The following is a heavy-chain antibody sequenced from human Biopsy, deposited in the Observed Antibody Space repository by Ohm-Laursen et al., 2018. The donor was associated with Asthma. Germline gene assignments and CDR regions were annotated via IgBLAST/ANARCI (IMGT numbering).Heavy chain of an antibody. Sequence: SLRLSCAAPGFSLSNFAIHWVRQAPGKGLEWVGVISKDASAQDYADSVKARFTMARDNSKNTLDLQMNSPREEDTAVYYCVRDGTDDAFDIWGQGTVVSVSS. CDR2: ISKDASAQ. CDR1: GFSLSNFA. D-gene: IGHD1-1*01. V-gene: IGHV3-30*01. CDR3: VRDGTDDAFDI. J-gene: IGHJ3*02.